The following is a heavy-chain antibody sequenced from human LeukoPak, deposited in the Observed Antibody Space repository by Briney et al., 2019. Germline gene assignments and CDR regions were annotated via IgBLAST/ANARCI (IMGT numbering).Heavy chain of an antibody. V-gene: IGHV4-4*07. CDR3: ARGGSSSWYNWFDP. CDR2: IYTSGGT. CDR1: GGSISSYY. J-gene: IGHJ5*02. Sequence: SETLSLTCTVSGGSISSYYWSWIRQPAGKGLEWIGRIYTSGGTNYNPSLKSRVTMSIDTSKNQFSLKLSSVTAADTAVYYCARGGSSSWYNWFDPWGQGTLVTVSP. D-gene: IGHD6-13*01.